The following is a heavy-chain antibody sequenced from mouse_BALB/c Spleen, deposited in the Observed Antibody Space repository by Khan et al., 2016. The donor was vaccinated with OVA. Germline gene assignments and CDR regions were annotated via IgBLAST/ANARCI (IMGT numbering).Heavy chain of an antibody. Sequence: EVELVESGGGLVKPGGSLKLSCAASGFSFSDYYMYWVRQTPEKRLEWVATISDGGNYIYYIDSVKGRFTISRDEAKNNPSLQTSSLKSEDTAMYCCARGHYGDPFAYWGQGTLVIVSA. CDR1: GFSFSDYY. D-gene: IGHD2-13*01. CDR2: ISDGGNYI. J-gene: IGHJ3*01. V-gene: IGHV5-4*02. CDR3: ARGHYGDPFAY.